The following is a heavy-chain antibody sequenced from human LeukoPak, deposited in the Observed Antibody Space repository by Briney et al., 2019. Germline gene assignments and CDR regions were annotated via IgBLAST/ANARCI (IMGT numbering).Heavy chain of an antibody. CDR1: GGTFSSYA. D-gene: IGHD5-12*01. Sequence: SVKVSCKASGGTFSSYAISWVRQAPGQGLEWMGGIIPIFGTANYAQKFQGRVTITTDESTSTAYMELRSLRSEDTAVYYCAAQGSGYDFESGWFDPWGQGTLVTVSS. V-gene: IGHV1-69*05. J-gene: IGHJ5*02. CDR3: AAQGSGYDFESGWFDP. CDR2: IIPIFGTA.